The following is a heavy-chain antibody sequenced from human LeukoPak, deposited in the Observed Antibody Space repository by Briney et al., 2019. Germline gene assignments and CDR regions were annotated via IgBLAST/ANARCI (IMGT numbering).Heavy chain of an antibody. CDR2: INPSRGST. J-gene: IGHJ5*02. CDR1: GYTFTSYY. V-gene: IGHV1-46*01. D-gene: IGHD3-22*01. CDR3: ASLFSSGPLGGP. Sequence: GASVKVSCKASGYTFTSYYMHWVRQAPGQGLEWMGIINPSRGSTSYAQKFQGRVTMIRDTSTSTVYMELSSLRSEDTAVYYCASLFSSGPLGGPWGQGTLVTVSS.